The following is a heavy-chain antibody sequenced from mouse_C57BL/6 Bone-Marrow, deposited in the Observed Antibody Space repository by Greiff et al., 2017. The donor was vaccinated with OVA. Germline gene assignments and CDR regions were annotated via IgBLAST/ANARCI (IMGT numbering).Heavy chain of an antibody. CDR1: GYTFTSYW. V-gene: IGHV1-55*01. J-gene: IGHJ4*01. CDR2: IYPGSGST. CDR3: ARWSTVVADYYAMDY. Sequence: QVQLKQPGAELVKPGASVKMSCKASGYTFTSYWITWVKQRPGQGLEWIGDIYPGSGSTNYNEKFKSKATLTVDTSSSTAYMQLSSLTSEDSAVYYCARWSTVVADYYAMDYWGQGTSVTGSS. D-gene: IGHD1-1*01.